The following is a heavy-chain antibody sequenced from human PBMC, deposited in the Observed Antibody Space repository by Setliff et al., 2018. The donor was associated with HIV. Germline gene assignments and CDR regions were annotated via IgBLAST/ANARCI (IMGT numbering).Heavy chain of an antibody. Sequence: PSETLSLTCTFSGDSISSGNYYWSWIRQPAGQGLEWIGRIYSTGSTNYNPSLKSRVTMSVDTPKNQFSLKLSSVTAADTALYYCARESELGLNYPFGMDVWGQGTTVTVSS. V-gene: IGHV4-61*02. CDR3: ARESELGLNYPFGMDV. CDR1: GDSISSGNYY. J-gene: IGHJ6*02. D-gene: IGHD1-26*01. CDR2: IYSTGST.